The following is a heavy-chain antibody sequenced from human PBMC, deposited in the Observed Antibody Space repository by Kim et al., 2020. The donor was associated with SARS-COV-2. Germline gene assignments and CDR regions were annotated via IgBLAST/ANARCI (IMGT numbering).Heavy chain of an antibody. J-gene: IGHJ6*02. V-gene: IGHV3-23*01. D-gene: IGHD2-15*01. CDR1: GFTFSSYA. Sequence: GGSLRLSCAASGFTFSSYAMSWVRQAPGKGLEWVPAISGSGGSTYYADSVKGRFTISRDNSKNTLYLQMNSLRAEDTAVYYCAGSTVVTPRLYYYGMDVWGQGTTVTVSS. CDR2: ISGSGGST. CDR3: AGSTVVTPRLYYYGMDV.